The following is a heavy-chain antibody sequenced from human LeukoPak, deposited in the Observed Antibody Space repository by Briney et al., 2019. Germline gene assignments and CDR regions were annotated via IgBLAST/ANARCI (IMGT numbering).Heavy chain of an antibody. J-gene: IGHJ4*02. CDR2: IYYSGST. D-gene: IGHD5-18*01. CDR3: ATSGYSYGYWAFDY. Sequence: PSETLSLTCTVSGGSISSYYWSWIRQPPGKGLEWIGYIYYSGSTNYNPSFKSRVTISVDTSKNQFSLKLSSVTAADTAVYYCATSGYSYGYWAFDYWGQGTLVTVSS. V-gene: IGHV4-59*08. CDR1: GGSISSYY.